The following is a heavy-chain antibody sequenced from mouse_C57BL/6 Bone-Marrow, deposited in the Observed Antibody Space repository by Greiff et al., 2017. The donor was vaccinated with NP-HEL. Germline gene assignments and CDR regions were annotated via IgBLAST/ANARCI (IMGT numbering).Heavy chain of an antibody. CDR1: GFTFSSYG. V-gene: IGHV5-6*02. J-gene: IGHJ1*03. CDR3: ARHPLGPYWYFDV. D-gene: IGHD4-1*01. Sequence: EVKLVESGGDLVKPGGSLKLSCAASGFTFSSYGMCWVRQTPDKRLEWVATISSGGSYTYYPDSVKGRFTISRDNAKNTLYLQMSSLKSEDTAMYYCARHPLGPYWYFDVWGTGTTVTVSS. CDR2: ISSGGSYT.